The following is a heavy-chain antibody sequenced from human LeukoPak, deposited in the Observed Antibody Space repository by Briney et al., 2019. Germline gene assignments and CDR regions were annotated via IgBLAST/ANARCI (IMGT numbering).Heavy chain of an antibody. CDR1: GFTFSSYW. J-gene: IGHJ5*02. CDR3: ARDLEVADSNWFDP. D-gene: IGHD6-19*01. CDR2: IKQDGSEK. V-gene: IGHV3-7*03. Sequence: GGSLRLSCAAPGFTFSSYWMSWVRQAPGKGLEWVANIKQDGSEKYYVDSVKGRFTISRDNAKNSLYLQMNSLRAEDTAVYYCARDLEVADSNWFDPWGQGTLVTVSS.